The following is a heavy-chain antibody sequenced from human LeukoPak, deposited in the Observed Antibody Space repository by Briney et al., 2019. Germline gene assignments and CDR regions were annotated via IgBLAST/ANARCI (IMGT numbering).Heavy chain of an antibody. CDR1: GFTFSSYE. J-gene: IGHJ6*04. D-gene: IGHD3-10*02. Sequence: GGSLRLSCAASGFTFSSYEMNWVRQAPGKGLEWVSYISSSGSTIYYADSVKGRFTISRDNAKNSLYLQMKSLRAEDTAVYYCAELGITMIGGVWGKGTTATISS. CDR2: ISSSGSTI. CDR3: AELGITMIGGV. V-gene: IGHV3-48*03.